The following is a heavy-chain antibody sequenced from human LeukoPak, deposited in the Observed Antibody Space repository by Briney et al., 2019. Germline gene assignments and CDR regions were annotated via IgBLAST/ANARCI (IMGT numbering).Heavy chain of an antibody. D-gene: IGHD1-14*01. J-gene: IGHJ4*02. Sequence: ASVKVSCKASGYTFTSYAMHWVRQAPGQRLEWMGWINAGNGNTKYSQKFQGRVTITRDTSASTAYMELSSLRSEDTAVYYCAREYVVGRRPLDYWGQGTLVTVSS. CDR1: GYTFTSYA. V-gene: IGHV1-3*01. CDR2: INAGNGNT. CDR3: AREYVVGRRPLDY.